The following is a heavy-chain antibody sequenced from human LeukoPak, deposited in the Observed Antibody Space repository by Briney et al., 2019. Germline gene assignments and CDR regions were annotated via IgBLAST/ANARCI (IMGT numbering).Heavy chain of an antibody. CDR1: GGTFGSSA. D-gene: IGHD2-15*01. V-gene: IGHV1-69*13. Sequence: ASVKVSCKASGGTFGSSAISWVRQAPGQGLEWMGAIIPIFDSSNYAQKSQGRVTITADASTSTAYMELTSLRSEDTAVYFCAREPSGYCNDDGCQDWFDPWGQGTLVTVSS. J-gene: IGHJ5*02. CDR2: IIPIFDSS. CDR3: AREPSGYCNDDGCQDWFDP.